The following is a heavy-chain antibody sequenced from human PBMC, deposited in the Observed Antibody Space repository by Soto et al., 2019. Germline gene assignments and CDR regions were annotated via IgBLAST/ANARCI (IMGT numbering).Heavy chain of an antibody. CDR2: IIPILGTV. V-gene: IGHV1-69*06. CDR3: ASIRHSRETGMPYFDS. Sequence: QVQLVQSGAEVRKPGSSVRLSCKVSGGTFNRDGITWVRQAPGQGLEWMGEIIPILGTVKFAQKFQGRVTLTADKSTDTAYMELSSLRSEDTALYYCASIRHSRETGMPYFDSWGQGSLVTVSS. D-gene: IGHD1-1*01. J-gene: IGHJ4*02. CDR1: GGTFNRDG.